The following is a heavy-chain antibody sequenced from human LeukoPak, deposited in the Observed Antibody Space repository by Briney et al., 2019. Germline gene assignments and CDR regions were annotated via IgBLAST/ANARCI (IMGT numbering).Heavy chain of an antibody. CDR1: GFTFSSYA. CDR3: ASGPPFLKYFEY. D-gene: IGHD3-3*01. Sequence: GGSLRLSCAASGFTFSSYAMSWVRQAPGKGLEWVSAISASGGSTYDADSVKGRFTISRDDSNNALYLQMHSLRAEDTALYYCASGPPFLKYFEYWGQGTLVTVSS. V-gene: IGHV3-23*01. CDR2: ISASGGST. J-gene: IGHJ4*02.